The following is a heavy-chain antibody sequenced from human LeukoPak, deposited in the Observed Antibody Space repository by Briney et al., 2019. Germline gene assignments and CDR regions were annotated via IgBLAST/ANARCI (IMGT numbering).Heavy chain of an antibody. Sequence: SETLSLTCTVSGGSISSNDYYWDWIRQPPGMGLEYIGSIYYSGSTYYNPSLKSRVTISVDTSKNQFSLKLSSVTAADTAVYYCARHRGSSSLFDYWGQGTLVTVSS. D-gene: IGHD6-6*01. CDR1: GGSISSNDYY. CDR3: ARHRGSSSLFDY. CDR2: IYYSGST. J-gene: IGHJ4*02. V-gene: IGHV4-39*01.